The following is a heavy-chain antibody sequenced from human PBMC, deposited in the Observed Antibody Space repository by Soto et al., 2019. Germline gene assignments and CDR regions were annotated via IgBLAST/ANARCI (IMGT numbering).Heavy chain of an antibody. CDR1: GGSISSGGYY. V-gene: IGHV4-31*03. Sequence: TLSLTCTVSGGSISSGGYYWSWIRQHPGKGLEWIGYIYYSGSTYYNPSLKSRVTISVDTSKNQFSLKLSSVTAPDTAVYYRVFRYYGDDLFDYCRQGNLVNVSS. J-gene: IGHJ4*02. D-gene: IGHD4-17*01. CDR3: VFRYYGDDLFDY. CDR2: IYYSGST.